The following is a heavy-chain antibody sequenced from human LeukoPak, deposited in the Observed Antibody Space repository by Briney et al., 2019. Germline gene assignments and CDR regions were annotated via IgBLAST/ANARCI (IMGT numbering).Heavy chain of an antibody. CDR2: NTHSGRT. Sequence: SETLSLTCAVHGGSFSNFYWTWMRQPPGKGLEWIGENTHSGRTSYNPSLRRRATISVDTSNYQFSLKLSSVTAADTAVYYCARGLGEGYPDHWGQGTLVTVSS. J-gene: IGHJ4*02. CDR3: ARGLGEGYPDH. CDR1: GGSFSNFY. V-gene: IGHV4-34*01. D-gene: IGHD5-24*01.